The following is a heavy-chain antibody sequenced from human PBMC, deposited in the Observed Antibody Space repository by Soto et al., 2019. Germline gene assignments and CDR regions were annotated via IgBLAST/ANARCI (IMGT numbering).Heavy chain of an antibody. CDR1: GDSISSGGHY. CDR3: ARGGTRGGFDY. CDR2: IYYRGSA. Sequence: SETLSLTCAVSGDSISSGGHYWSWIRQYPAKGLEWIGYIYYRGSAYYSPSLQSRVIISVDTSKNQFSLHVNSVTAADTAVYYCARGGTRGGFDYWGQGILVTVSS. V-gene: IGHV4-31*11. D-gene: IGHD2-15*01. J-gene: IGHJ4*02.